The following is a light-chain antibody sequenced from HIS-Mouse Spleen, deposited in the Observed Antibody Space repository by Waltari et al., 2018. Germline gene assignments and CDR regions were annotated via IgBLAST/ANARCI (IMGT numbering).Light chain of an antibody. CDR2: GAS. J-gene: IGKJ5*01. CDR3: QQYNNWPPIT. Sequence: EIVMTQSPATLSVSPGERATLSCRASQSVSSNLAWYQQKPGQAPRPLIYGASTSATAIPARFSGSGSGTEFTLTISSLQSEDFAVYYCQQYNNWPPITFGQGTRLEIK. V-gene: IGKV3-15*01. CDR1: QSVSSN.